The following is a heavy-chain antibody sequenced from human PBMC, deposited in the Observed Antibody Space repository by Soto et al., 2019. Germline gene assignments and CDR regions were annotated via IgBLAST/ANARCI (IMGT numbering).Heavy chain of an antibody. Sequence: LRLSCAASGFTFSSYAMSWVRQAPGKGLEWVSAISGSGGSTYYADSVKGRFTVSRDNSKNTLYLQMNSLRAEDTAVYYCAKDQTPLGYCSSTNCYGFDYWGQGTLVTVSS. CDR1: GFTFSSYA. D-gene: IGHD2-2*01. J-gene: IGHJ4*02. V-gene: IGHV3-23*01. CDR3: AKDQTPLGYCSSTNCYGFDY. CDR2: ISGSGGST.